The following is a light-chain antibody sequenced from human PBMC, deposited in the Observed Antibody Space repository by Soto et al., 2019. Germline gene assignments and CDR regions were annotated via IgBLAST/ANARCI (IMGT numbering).Light chain of an antibody. V-gene: IGKV3-11*01. CDR3: YHGRNFSRT. J-gene: IGKJ1*01. Sequence: RASQNISNYLIWYQQKPGQAPRLLIYDVSNRATGIPARFSGSGSGTELTLTIRSLDPVASAVYNRYHGRNFSRTFCHGTKVDIK. CDR2: DVS. CDR1: QNISNY.